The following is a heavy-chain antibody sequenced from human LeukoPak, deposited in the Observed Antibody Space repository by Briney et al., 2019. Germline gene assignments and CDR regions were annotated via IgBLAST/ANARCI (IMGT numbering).Heavy chain of an antibody. J-gene: IGHJ4*02. CDR1: GFTFSSYW. Sequence: PGGSLRLSCAASGFTFSSYWMSWVRQAPGKGLEWVANIKRDGSEKYYVDSVKGRFTISRDNAKNSLYLQMNSLRADDTAVYYCARDHGDGYNPTDYFDYWGQGTLVTVSS. CDR3: ARDHGDGYNPTDYFDY. V-gene: IGHV3-7*04. CDR2: IKRDGSEK. D-gene: IGHD5-24*01.